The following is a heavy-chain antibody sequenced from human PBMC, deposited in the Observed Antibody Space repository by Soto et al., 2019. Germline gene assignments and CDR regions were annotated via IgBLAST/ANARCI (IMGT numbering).Heavy chain of an antibody. CDR3: ARWPDGYYYYGMDV. Sequence: QVQLVQSGAEVKKPGASVKVSCKASGYTFTSYDINWVRQATGQGLEWMGWMNPNSGNTSYAQTFQGRVPMTRNTFISTAYMELSSLRSEEAAVYYCARWPDGYYYYGMDVWGQGTTVTVSS. J-gene: IGHJ6*02. V-gene: IGHV1-8*01. CDR2: MNPNSGNT. CDR1: GYTFTSYD.